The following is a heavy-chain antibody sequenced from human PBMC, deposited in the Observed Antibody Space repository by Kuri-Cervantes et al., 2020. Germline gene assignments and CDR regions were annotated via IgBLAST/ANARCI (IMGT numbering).Heavy chain of an antibody. J-gene: IGHJ3*02. CDR1: GDSIRSYF. Sequence: SETLSLTCTVSGDSIRSYFWSWIRQPPGKGLEWIGYIYYSGSTNYNPSLKSRVTISVDTSKNQFSLKLSSVTAADTAVYYCARTGGQLWFGESAVDAFDIWGQGTMVTVSS. CDR2: IYYSGST. V-gene: IGHV4-59*01. CDR3: ARTGGQLWFGESAVDAFDI. D-gene: IGHD3-10*01.